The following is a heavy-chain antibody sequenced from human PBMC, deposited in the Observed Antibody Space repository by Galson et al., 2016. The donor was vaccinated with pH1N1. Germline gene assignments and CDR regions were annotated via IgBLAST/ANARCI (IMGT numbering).Heavy chain of an antibody. D-gene: IGHD1-26*01. CDR1: GFTFRSCG. CDR3: AKGLGTTLYYYFYFMDV. Sequence: SLRLSCAASGFTFRSCGMHWVRQAPGKGLEWVAFIRYDGGSKYYADSVKGRFTISRDNARDTLFLQMTSLRPDYRAVYYCAKGLGTTLYYYFYFMDVWGKGTTVTVSS. V-gene: IGHV3-30*02. J-gene: IGHJ6*03. CDR2: IRYDGGSK.